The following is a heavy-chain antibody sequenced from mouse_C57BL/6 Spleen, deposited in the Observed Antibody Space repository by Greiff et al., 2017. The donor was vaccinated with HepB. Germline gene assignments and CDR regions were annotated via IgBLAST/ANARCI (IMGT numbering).Heavy chain of an antibody. CDR1: GYTFTSYW. CDR2: IHPSDIDT. CDR3: AIPLPYDHDLHWYFDV. V-gene: IGHV1-74*01. Sequence: QVQLQQPGAELVKPGASVKVSCKASGYTFTSYWMHWVKQRPGQGLEWIGRIHPSDIDTNYNQNFKGKATLTVDKSSSTAYMQISILTSEDSAVYYCAIPLPYDHDLHWYFDVWGTGTTVTVSS. J-gene: IGHJ1*03. D-gene: IGHD2-4*01.